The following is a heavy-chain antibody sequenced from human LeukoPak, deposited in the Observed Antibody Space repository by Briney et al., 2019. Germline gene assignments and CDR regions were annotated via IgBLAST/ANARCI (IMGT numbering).Heavy chain of an antibody. Sequence: GASVNVSCKVSGYTLTKLSMHWVRQAPGKGLEWMGGFDPEDGETIYAQKFQGRVTMTKDTSTDTAHMDLSSLRSEDTAVYYCTIAQDYHDSSGYYLEHYFDFWGQGTLVTVSS. J-gene: IGHJ4*02. D-gene: IGHD3-22*01. CDR1: GYTLTKLS. V-gene: IGHV1-24*01. CDR3: TIAQDYHDSSGYYLEHYFDF. CDR2: FDPEDGET.